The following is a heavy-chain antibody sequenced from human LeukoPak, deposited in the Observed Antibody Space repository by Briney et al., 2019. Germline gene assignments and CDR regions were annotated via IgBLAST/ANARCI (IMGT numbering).Heavy chain of an antibody. J-gene: IGHJ4*02. CDR3: AREGPLVGATYYFDY. V-gene: IGHV1-69*04. Sequence: ASVKVSCKASGGTFSSYTIIWVRQAPGQGLEWMGRIIPILGIANYAQKFQGRVTITADKSTSTAYMELSSLRSEDTAVYYCAREGPLVGATYYFDYWGQGTLVTVSS. CDR2: IIPILGIA. CDR1: GGTFSSYT. D-gene: IGHD1-26*01.